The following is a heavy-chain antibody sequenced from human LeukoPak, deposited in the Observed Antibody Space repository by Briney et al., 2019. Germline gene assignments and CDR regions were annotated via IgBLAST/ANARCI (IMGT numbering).Heavy chain of an antibody. CDR3: AKGGCRGTCNPLAY. V-gene: IGHV3-23*01. CDR1: GFTFSGSV. Sequence: GGSLRLSCAASGFTFSGSVMSWVRQAPGKGLEWISSSGDSDGSTYYADSLKGRFTISRDNSKNTLYLQMNNLRAEDTAVYYCAKGGCRGTCNPLAYWGQGALVTVSP. D-gene: IGHD2-15*01. J-gene: IGHJ4*02. CDR2: SGDSDGST.